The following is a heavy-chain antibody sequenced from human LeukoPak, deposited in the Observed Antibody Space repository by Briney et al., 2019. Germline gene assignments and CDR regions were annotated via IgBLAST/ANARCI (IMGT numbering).Heavy chain of an antibody. CDR1: GGSFSGYY. Sequence: SETLSLTCAVYGGSFSGYYWSWIRQPPGKGLEWIGEINHSGSTNYNPSLKSRVTISVDTSKNQFSLKLSSVTAADTAVYYCARGPPGKGYRARKYWFDPWGQGTLVTVSS. D-gene: IGHD5-12*01. J-gene: IGHJ5*02. CDR3: ARGPPGKGYRARKYWFDP. V-gene: IGHV4-34*01. CDR2: INHSGST.